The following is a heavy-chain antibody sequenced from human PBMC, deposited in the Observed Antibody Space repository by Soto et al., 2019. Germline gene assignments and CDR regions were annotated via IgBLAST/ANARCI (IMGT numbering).Heavy chain of an antibody. CDR1: GFTFSSYW. D-gene: IGHD3-22*01. CDR2: IKQDGSEK. J-gene: IGHJ6*02. Sequence: PGGSLRLSCAASGFTFSSYWMSWVRQAPGKGLEWVADIKQDGSEKYYVDSVKGRFTISRDNAKNPLYLQMNSLRAEDTAVYYCCKEDYDSSGYYYNYYYYYGMDVWGQGTTVTVSS. V-gene: IGHV3-7*03. CDR3: CKEDYDSSGYYYNYYYYYGMDV.